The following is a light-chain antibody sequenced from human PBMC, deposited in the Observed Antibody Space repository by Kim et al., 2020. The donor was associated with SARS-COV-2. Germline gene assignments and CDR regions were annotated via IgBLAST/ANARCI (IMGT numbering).Light chain of an antibody. J-gene: IGKJ1*01. V-gene: IGKV3-20*01. CDR3: QQYDRSPQT. Sequence: SPGERATLSCRASQSVSSSYLVWYQQKPGQAPRLLMYGASSRATGIPDRFSGSGSGTDFTLTISRLEPDDFAVYYCQQYDRSPQTFGQGTKVDIK. CDR2: GAS. CDR1: QSVSSSY.